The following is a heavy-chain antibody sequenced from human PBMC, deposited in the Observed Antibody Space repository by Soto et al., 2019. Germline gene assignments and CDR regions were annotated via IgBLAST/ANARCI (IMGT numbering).Heavy chain of an antibody. V-gene: IGHV1-46*01. CDR2: INPSGGST. J-gene: IGHJ6*02. Sequence: GESLKISCKASGYTFTSYYMHWVRQAPGQGLEWMGIINPSGGSTSYAQKFQGRVTMTRDTSTSTVYMELSSLRSEDTAVDYWARVTTYYGMDVWGQGTTVTVSS. CDR3: ARVTTYYGMDV. D-gene: IGHD3-3*01. CDR1: GYTFTSYY.